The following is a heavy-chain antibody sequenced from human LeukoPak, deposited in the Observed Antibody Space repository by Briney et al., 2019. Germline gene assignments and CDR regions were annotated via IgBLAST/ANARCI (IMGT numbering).Heavy chain of an antibody. Sequence: SETLSLTCAVYGGSFSGYYWSWIRQPPGKGLEWIGEINHSGSTNYNPSLKSRVTITVDTSKNQFSLKLSSVTAADTAVYYCARGPGSWDYDWFDPWGQGTLVTVSS. J-gene: IGHJ5*02. CDR1: GGSFSGYY. CDR3: ARGPGSWDYDWFDP. CDR2: INHSGST. D-gene: IGHD6-13*01. V-gene: IGHV4-34*01.